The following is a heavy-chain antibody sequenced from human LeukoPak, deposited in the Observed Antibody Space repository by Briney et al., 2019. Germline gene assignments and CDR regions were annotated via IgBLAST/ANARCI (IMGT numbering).Heavy chain of an antibody. CDR2: IGPSGST. D-gene: IGHD1-26*01. J-gene: IGHJ4*02. CDR3: ARSISGRSGSRGGRYYFDF. Sequence: GGSLRLSCEASGFTFSSDAMSWVRQAPGRGLEWVLAIGPSGSTYYADSVQGRFAISRDNSKDTLYLQMNSLRVEDTAIYYCARSISGRSGSRGGRYYFDFWGQGAPVTVSS. CDR1: GFTFSSDA. V-gene: IGHV3-23*01.